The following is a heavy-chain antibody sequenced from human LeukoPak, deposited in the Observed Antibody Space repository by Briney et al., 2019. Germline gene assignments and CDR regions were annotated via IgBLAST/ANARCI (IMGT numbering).Heavy chain of an antibody. CDR2: IKEDGGAK. D-gene: IGHD5-24*01. V-gene: IGHV3-7*05. Sequence: GGSLHFPCAASGFTFSRYWMSWARQAPGTGLEWVANIKEDGGAKYYVDSVKGRYTISRDNAKNSVYQQMNSLRAEDTAVYYCARDTGYNTFDYWGQGTLVTVSS. CDR1: GFTFSRYW. CDR3: ARDTGYNTFDY. J-gene: IGHJ4*02.